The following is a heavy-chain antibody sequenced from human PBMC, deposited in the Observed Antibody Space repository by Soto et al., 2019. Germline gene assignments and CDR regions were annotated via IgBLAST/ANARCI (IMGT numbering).Heavy chain of an antibody. CDR3: ARDVGALGVVIRGGDAFDI. V-gene: IGHV3-11*01. Sequence: TGGSLRLSCAASGFTFSDYYMSWIRQAPGKGLEWVSYISSSGSTIYYADSVKGRFTISRDNAKNSLYLQMNSLRAEDTAVYYCARDVGALGVVIRGGDAFDIWGQGTMVTV. D-gene: IGHD3-3*01. CDR2: ISSSGSTI. CDR1: GFTFSDYY. J-gene: IGHJ3*02.